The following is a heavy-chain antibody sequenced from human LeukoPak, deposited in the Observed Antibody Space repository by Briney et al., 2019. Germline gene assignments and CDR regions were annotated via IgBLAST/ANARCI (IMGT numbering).Heavy chain of an antibody. CDR2: ISYDGSNK. V-gene: IGHV3-30*03. CDR1: GFTFSSYG. Sequence: GGSLRLSCAASGFTFSSYGMHWVRQAPGKGLEWVAVISYDGSNKYYADSVKGRFTISRDNSKNTLYLQMNSLRAEDTAVYYCARGDVDYYDPAIDYWGQGTLVTVSS. D-gene: IGHD3-22*01. CDR3: ARGDVDYYDPAIDY. J-gene: IGHJ4*02.